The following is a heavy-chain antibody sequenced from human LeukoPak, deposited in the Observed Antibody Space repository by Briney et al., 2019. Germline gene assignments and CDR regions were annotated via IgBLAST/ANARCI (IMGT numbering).Heavy chain of an antibody. CDR1: GFTFNTYT. J-gene: IGHJ4*02. Sequence: GGSLRLSCAASGFTFNTYTMHWVRQAPGKGLEWVALISYDGSNEYYADSVKGRFTISRDNSKNTLYLQTNSLRVEDTAVYYCARGHYYLDSWGQGTLVTVSS. CDR2: ISYDGSNE. V-gene: IGHV3-30*04. CDR3: ARGHYYLDS. D-gene: IGHD3-10*01.